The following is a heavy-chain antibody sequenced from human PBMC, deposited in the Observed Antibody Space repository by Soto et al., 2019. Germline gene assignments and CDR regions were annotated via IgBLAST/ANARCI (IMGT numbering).Heavy chain of an antibody. CDR3: ARLSPSYCDANCYSEGVWIDL. J-gene: IGHJ5*02. Sequence: PSETLSLTCTVSGASISSHYWNWIRQSPGEGLESIGYAYYNGFTSYNPSLKSRVTISIDTSKNQFSLKVNSVTAADTAVYYCARLSPSYCDANCYSEGVWIDLWGPGTLVTVYS. D-gene: IGHD2-15*01. CDR2: AYYNGFT. V-gene: IGHV4-59*11. CDR1: GASISSHY.